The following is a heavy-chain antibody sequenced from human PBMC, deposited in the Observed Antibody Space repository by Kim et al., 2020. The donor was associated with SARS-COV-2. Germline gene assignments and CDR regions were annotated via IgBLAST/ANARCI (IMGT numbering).Heavy chain of an antibody. Sequence: VQGRFTNSRDNSKNTLYLQMNSLRAEDTAVYYCAKESHGSGSYYDHYFDYWGQGTLVTVSS. D-gene: IGHD3-10*01. J-gene: IGHJ4*02. V-gene: IGHV3-33*06. CDR3: AKESHGSGSYYDHYFDY.